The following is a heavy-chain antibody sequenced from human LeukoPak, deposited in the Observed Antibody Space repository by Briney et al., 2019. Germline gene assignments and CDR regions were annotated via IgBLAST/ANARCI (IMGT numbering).Heavy chain of an antibody. D-gene: IGHD1-26*01. CDR1: GLTFNTYA. V-gene: IGHV3-23*01. Sequence: GGSLRLSCAVSGLTFNTYAMNWVRQAPGKRLEWVSGISDSGRDTYYSDSVKGRFSISRDNSKSTVYLQMNSLRAEDTALYFCATGCVGSPSCFTTGYDHWGQGTLVTVSS. CDR3: ATGCVGSPSCFTTGYDH. J-gene: IGHJ4*02. CDR2: ISDSGRDT.